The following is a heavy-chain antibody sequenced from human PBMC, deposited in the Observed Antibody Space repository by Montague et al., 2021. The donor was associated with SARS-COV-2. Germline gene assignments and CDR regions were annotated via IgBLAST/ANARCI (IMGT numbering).Heavy chain of an antibody. J-gene: IGHJ6*02. CDR1: GGSISSYY. V-gene: IGHV4-59*01. Sequence: SETLSLTCTVSGGSISSYYWSWIRQPPGKGLEWIGYIYYSGSTNYNPSLKSRVTISVDTSKNQFSLKLSSVTAADTAVYYCARDPWRITIFGVGRRYGMDAWGQGTTVTVSS. CDR3: ARDPWRITIFGVGRRYGMDA. CDR2: IYYSGST. D-gene: IGHD3-3*01.